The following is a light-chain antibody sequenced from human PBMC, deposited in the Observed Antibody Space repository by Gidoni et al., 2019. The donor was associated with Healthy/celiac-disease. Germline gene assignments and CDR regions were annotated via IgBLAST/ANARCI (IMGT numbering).Light chain of an antibody. CDR3: QQYGSSPPYT. CDR2: GAS. Sequence: ELVLTQSPGTLSLSPGERATLSCRASQSVSISYLAWYQQKTGQAPRLLIYGASSRATGIPDRFSGSGSETDFTLTISRLEPEDFAVYYCQQYGSSPPYTFGQGTKLEIK. J-gene: IGKJ2*01. CDR1: QSVSISY. V-gene: IGKV3-20*01.